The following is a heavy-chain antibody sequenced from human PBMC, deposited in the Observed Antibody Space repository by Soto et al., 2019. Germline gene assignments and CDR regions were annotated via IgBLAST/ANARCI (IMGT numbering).Heavy chain of an antibody. CDR2: INPKSGGT. D-gene: IGHD2-8*01. V-gene: IGHV1-2*04. J-gene: IGHJ6*02. CDR3: ARGDSTDCSNGVCSFFYNHDMDV. CDR1: GYSFTDYH. Sequence: ASVNVSCKSSGYSFTDYHIHWVRQAPGQGLECLGRINPKSGGTSTAQKFQGWVTMTTDTSISTASMELTRLTSDDTAIYYCARGDSTDCSNGVCSFFYNHDMDVWGQGTTVTVPS.